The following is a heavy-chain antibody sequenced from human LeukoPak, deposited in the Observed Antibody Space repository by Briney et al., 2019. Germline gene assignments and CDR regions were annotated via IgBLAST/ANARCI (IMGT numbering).Heavy chain of an antibody. CDR3: ARRGYCSGGSCYTADNAFDI. CDR2: IYPGDSDT. V-gene: IGHV5-51*01. CDR1: GYSFTNYW. Sequence: GESLKISCRGSGYSFTNYWIGWVRHMPGKGLEWMGIIYPGDSDTRYSPPFQGQVTISADKSISTAYLQWSSLKASDTAMYYCARRGYCSGGSCYTADNAFDIWGQGTMVTVSS. D-gene: IGHD2-15*01. J-gene: IGHJ3*02.